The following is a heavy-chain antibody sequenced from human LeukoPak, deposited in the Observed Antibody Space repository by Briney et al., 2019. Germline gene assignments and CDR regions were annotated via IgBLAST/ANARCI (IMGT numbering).Heavy chain of an antibody. CDR3: ARIDTVVLPSTMFDY. CDR2: IYYSGST. Sequence: SETLSLTCTVSGGSISSSSYYWGWIRQPPGKGLEWIGSIYYSGSTYYNPSLKSRVTISVDTSKNQFSLKLSSVTAADTALYYCARIDTVVLPSTMFDYWGQGTLVTVSS. CDR1: GGSISSSSYY. D-gene: IGHD2-2*01. J-gene: IGHJ4*02. V-gene: IGHV4-39*01.